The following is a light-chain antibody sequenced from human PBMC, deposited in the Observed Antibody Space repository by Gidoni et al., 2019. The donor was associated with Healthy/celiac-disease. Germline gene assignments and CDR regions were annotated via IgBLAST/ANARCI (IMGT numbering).Light chain of an antibody. Sequence: QSVLTQPTSVAGAPGHRVTISCTGSSSNIGAGYDVHWSQQLPVTAPKLLIYGNSNRPSGVPDRFSGSKSGTSASLAITGLQAEDEADYYCQSYDSSLSGVVFGGGTKLTVL. CDR3: QSYDSSLSGVV. CDR2: GNS. J-gene: IGLJ2*01. V-gene: IGLV1-40*01. CDR1: SSNIGAGYD.